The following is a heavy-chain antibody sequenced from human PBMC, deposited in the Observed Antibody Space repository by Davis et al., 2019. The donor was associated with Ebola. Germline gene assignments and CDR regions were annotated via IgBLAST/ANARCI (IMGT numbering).Heavy chain of an antibody. Sequence: ASVKVSCKASGNVFAIFSTHWVRQAPGQRPEWIGWINADKGDTKYSQRFQGRVTFSRDTSASILYMELSSLTSADTAVYYCARMTPLSPDFWGQGTLVTVSS. J-gene: IGHJ4*02. CDR2: INADKGDT. CDR1: GNVFAIFS. V-gene: IGHV1-3*01. CDR3: ARMTPLSPDF. D-gene: IGHD1-14*01.